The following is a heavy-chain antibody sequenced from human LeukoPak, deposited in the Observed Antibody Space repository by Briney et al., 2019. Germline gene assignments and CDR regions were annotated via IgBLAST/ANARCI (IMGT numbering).Heavy chain of an antibody. D-gene: IGHD3-3*01. V-gene: IGHV1-3*01. J-gene: IGHJ4*02. CDR2: INAGNGDT. CDR3: ARETYYAWDFDY. Sequence: ASAKVSCKAPGYPFTAFAVHWVRQAPGQRLEWMGWINAGNGDTTYSQKFQGRVTITRDTSASTVHMDLSSLRSEDTAVYYCARETYYAWDFDYWGQGTLVTVSS. CDR1: GYPFTAFA.